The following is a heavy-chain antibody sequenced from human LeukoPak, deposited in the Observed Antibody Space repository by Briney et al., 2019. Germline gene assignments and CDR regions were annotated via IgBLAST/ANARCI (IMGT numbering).Heavy chain of an antibody. CDR1: GGSISSYY. CDR3: ARGLLDIVVVVAATPLDAFDI. V-gene: IGHV4-59*08. CDR2: IYYSGST. D-gene: IGHD2-15*01. J-gene: IGHJ3*02. Sequence: PSETLSLTCTVSGGSISSYYWSWIRQPPGKGLEWIGHIYYSGSTNYNPSLKSRVTISVDTSKNQFSLKLSSVTAADTAVYYCARGLLDIVVVVAATPLDAFDIWGQGTMVTVSS.